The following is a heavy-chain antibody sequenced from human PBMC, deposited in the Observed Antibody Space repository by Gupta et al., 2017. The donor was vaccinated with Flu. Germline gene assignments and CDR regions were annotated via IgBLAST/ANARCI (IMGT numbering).Heavy chain of an antibody. Sequence: EVQLLESGGGLVQPGGSLRLSCAASGFTFRSYAMSWVRQAPGKGMEWVSAISGSGGSTYYADSVKGRFTISRDNSKNTLYLQMNSLRAEDTAVYYCAKGKAVVVPAANDYWGQGTLVTVSS. CDR1: GFTFRSYA. V-gene: IGHV3-23*01. CDR2: ISGSGGST. D-gene: IGHD2-2*01. CDR3: AKGKAVVVPAANDY. J-gene: IGHJ4*02.